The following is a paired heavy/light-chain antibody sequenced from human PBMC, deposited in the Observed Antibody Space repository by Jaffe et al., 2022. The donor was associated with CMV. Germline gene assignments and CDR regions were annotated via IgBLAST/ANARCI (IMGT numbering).Heavy chain of an antibody. J-gene: IGHJ4*02. CDR3: TTDSVDQIQLWLLGGDY. D-gene: IGHD5-18*01. V-gene: IGHV3-15*01. CDR2: IKSKTDGGTT. Sequence: EVQLVESGGGLVKPGGSLRLSCAASGFTFSNAWMSWVRQAPGKGLEWVGRIKSKTDGGTTDYAAPVKGRFTISRDDSKNTLYLQMNSLKTEDTAVYYCTTDSVDQIQLWLLGGDYWGQGTLVTVSS. CDR1: GFTFSNAW.
Light chain of an antibody. Sequence: EIVLTQSPATLSLSPGERATLSCRASQSVSSYLAWYQQKPGQAPRLLIYDASNRATGIPARFSGSGSGTDFTLTISSLEPEDFAVYYCQQRSNWPRVTFGQGTRLEIK. V-gene: IGKV3-11*01. CDR2: DAS. CDR3: QQRSNWPRVT. CDR1: QSVSSY. J-gene: IGKJ5*01.